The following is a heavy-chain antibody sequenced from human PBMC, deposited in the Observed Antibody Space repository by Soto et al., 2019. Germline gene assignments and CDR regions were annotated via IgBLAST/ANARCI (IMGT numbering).Heavy chain of an antibody. V-gene: IGHV4-30-4*08. J-gene: IGHJ6*02. Sequence: SETLSLTCTVSGGSISSDIYHWTWIRQSPGKGLEWIGYIYYIGSIFYNPSFKSRVTISVDTSKNQFSLQLSSVTAADTAVYFCAREDDGGDRDYYGLDVWGQGTTVTVSS. CDR1: GGSISSDIYH. CDR3: AREDDGGDRDYYGLDV. CDR2: IYYIGSI. D-gene: IGHD2-21*02.